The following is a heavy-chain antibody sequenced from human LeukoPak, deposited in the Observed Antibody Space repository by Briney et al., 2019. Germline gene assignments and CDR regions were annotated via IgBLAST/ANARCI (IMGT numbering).Heavy chain of an antibody. D-gene: IGHD7-27*01. V-gene: IGHV3-72*01. Sequence: GGSLRLSCAASGFTFSDHHMDWVRQAPGEGLEWVARIRNKANCYTTEYAASVKGRFTISRDDSENSLYLQMDSLKTEDTAVYYCARSPLGIAPFDYWGQGTLVTVSS. CDR2: IRNKANCYTT. CDR1: GFTFSDHH. CDR3: ARSPLGIAPFDY. J-gene: IGHJ4*02.